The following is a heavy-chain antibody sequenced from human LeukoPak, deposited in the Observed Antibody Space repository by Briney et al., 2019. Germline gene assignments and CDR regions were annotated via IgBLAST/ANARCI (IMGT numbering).Heavy chain of an antibody. CDR3: ASGFLEDLIAFDI. D-gene: IGHD3-3*01. Sequence: GESLKISCKGSGYSFTSYWIGWVRQMPGKGLEWMGIIYPGDSDTRYSPSFQGQVTTSADKSISTAYLQWSSLKASDTAMYYCASGFLEDLIAFDIWGQGTMVTVSS. V-gene: IGHV5-51*03. J-gene: IGHJ3*02. CDR2: IYPGDSDT. CDR1: GYSFTSYW.